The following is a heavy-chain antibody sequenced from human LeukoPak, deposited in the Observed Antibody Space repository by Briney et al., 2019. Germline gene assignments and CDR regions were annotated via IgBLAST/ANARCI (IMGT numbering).Heavy chain of an antibody. CDR2: IYSGGST. D-gene: IGHD6-13*01. CDR1: GFTVSSNY. Sequence: PGGSLRLSCAASGFTVSSNYMSWVRQAPGKGLEWVSVIYSGGSTYYADSVKGRFTISRDNSKNTLYLQMNSLRAEDTAVYYCTRNGYSSSWYRNWGQGTLVTVSS. V-gene: IGHV3-53*01. J-gene: IGHJ4*02. CDR3: TRNGYSSSWYRN.